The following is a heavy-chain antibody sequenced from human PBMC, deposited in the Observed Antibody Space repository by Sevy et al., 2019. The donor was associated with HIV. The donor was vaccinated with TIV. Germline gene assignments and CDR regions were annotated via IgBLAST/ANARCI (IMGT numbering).Heavy chain of an antibody. CDR1: GYAFTGYG. CDR3: ARTPPGTFDY. CDR2: SSTNSGNT. J-gene: IGHJ4*02. V-gene: IGHV1-18*01. Sequence: ASVKVSCKASGYAFTGYGISWVRQAPGQGLEWMGWSSTNSGNTEYAQNLQGRVTMTIDTSTSTAYMELRGLRSDDTAVYYCARTPPGTFDYWGQGTLVTVSS.